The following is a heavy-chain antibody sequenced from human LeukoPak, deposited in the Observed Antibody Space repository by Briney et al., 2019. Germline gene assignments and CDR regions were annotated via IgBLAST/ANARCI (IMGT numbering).Heavy chain of an antibody. CDR3: ARRRDGYNALRAFDI. CDR1: GGSISSYY. D-gene: IGHD5-24*01. J-gene: IGHJ3*02. CDR2: IYYSGST. Sequence: SETLSLTCTVSGGSISSYYWSWIRQPPGKGLEWIGYIYYSGSTNYNPSLKSRVTISVDTSKNQFSLKLSSVTAADTAFYYCARRRDGYNALRAFDIWGQGTMVTVSS. V-gene: IGHV4-59*01.